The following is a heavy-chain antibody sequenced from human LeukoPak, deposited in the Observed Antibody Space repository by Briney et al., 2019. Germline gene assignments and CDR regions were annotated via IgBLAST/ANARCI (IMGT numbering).Heavy chain of an antibody. Sequence: GASVKVSCKASGGTFSSYAISWVRQAPGQGLEWMGGIIPIFGTANYAQKFQGRVTITADESTSTAYMEQSSLRSEDTAVYYCASGYCSSTSCYAMGFDYWGQGTLVTVSS. V-gene: IGHV1-69*13. CDR3: ASGYCSSTSCYAMGFDY. CDR2: IIPIFGTA. CDR1: GGTFSSYA. J-gene: IGHJ4*02. D-gene: IGHD2-2*01.